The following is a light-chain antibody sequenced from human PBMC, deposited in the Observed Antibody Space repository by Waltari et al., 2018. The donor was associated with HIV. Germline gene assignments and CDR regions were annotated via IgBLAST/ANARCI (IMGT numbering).Light chain of an antibody. Sequence: EIVLTQSPATLSLSPGERATLSCRASQSVSSYLTWSQQKAGQAPILLIYDACNRATGIAARFSGSRSGTDVTLTISSLEPEDFAVYYCQQRSNWPPRTFGGGTKVEIK. CDR3: QQRSNWPPRT. V-gene: IGKV3-11*01. J-gene: IGKJ4*01. CDR2: DAC. CDR1: QSVSSY.